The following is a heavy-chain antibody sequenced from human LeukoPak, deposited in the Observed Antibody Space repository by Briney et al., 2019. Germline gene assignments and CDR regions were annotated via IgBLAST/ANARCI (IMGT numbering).Heavy chain of an antibody. CDR3: TRAGMVTGLDY. Sequence: GRSLRLSCAASGFTFSSYGMHWVRQVPGKGLVWVSRIYSDGSVRTYADSVEGRFTISRDNAKNTVYLQMNSLRAEDTAVYYCTRAGMVTGLDYWGRGTLVTVSS. V-gene: IGHV3-74*01. J-gene: IGHJ4*02. D-gene: IGHD2-21*02. CDR1: GFTFSSYG. CDR2: IYSDGSVR.